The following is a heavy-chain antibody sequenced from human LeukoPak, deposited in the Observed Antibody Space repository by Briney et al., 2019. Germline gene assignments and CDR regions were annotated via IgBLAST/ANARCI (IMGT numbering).Heavy chain of an antibody. J-gene: IGHJ6*03. D-gene: IGHD6-13*01. CDR2: TYHRSKWSN. Sequence: SQTLSLTCAISGDTVSSNSAAWNWIRQSPSRGLEWLGRTYHRSKWSNDYAVSVKSRITINPDTSKNQFSLQLNSVTPEDTAVYYCAREISGAYSSSWYVSYAYYYYMDVWGKGTTVTVSS. V-gene: IGHV6-1*01. CDR1: GDTVSSNSAA. CDR3: AREISGAYSSSWYVSYAYYYYMDV.